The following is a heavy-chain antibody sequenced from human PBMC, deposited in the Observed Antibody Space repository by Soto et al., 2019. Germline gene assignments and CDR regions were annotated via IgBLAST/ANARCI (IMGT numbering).Heavy chain of an antibody. Sequence: ESGGGVVQPGRSLRLSCAASGFTFSSYAMHWVRQAPGKGLEWVAVISYDGSNKYYADSVKGRFTISRDNSKNTLYLQMNSLRAEDTAVYYCAREPAYYFDYWGQGTLVTVSS. J-gene: IGHJ4*02. V-gene: IGHV3-30-3*01. CDR3: AREPAYYFDY. CDR2: ISYDGSNK. CDR1: GFTFSSYA.